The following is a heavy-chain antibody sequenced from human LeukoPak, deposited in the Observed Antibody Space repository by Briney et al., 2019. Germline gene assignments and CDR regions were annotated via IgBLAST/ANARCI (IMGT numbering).Heavy chain of an antibody. D-gene: IGHD3-22*01. CDR3: ASPYYYDSSGYIY. Sequence: GGSLRLSCAASGFTFSSYAMSWVRQAPGKGLEWVANIKQDGSEKYFVDSVKGRFTISRDNAKNSLYLQMSSLRAEDTAVYYCASPYYYDSSGYIYWGQGTLVTVSS. CDR2: IKQDGSEK. CDR1: GFTFSSYA. J-gene: IGHJ4*02. V-gene: IGHV3-7*01.